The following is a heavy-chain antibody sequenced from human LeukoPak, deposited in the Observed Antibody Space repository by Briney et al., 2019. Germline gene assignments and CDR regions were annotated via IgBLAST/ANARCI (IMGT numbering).Heavy chain of an antibody. CDR3: AEWLVDAFDI. V-gene: IGHV1-24*01. CDR1: GYTLSELS. Sequence: ASVKVSCKVSGYTLSELSMHWVRQAPGKGLEWMGGFDPEDGETIYAQKFQGRVTMSENTSTDTAYMELSSLRSEDTAVYYCAEWLVDAFDIWGQGTMVTVSS. D-gene: IGHD6-19*01. J-gene: IGHJ3*02. CDR2: FDPEDGET.